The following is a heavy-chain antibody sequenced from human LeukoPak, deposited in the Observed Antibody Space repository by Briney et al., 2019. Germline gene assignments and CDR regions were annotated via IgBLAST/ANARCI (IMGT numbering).Heavy chain of an antibody. Sequence: PGASLRLSCAVSGFSLSRYAMRWLRKAPGKGLEWASAISDSGGSTYYADSVKGRFTISRDNARNTLYLERNTLRAEDRPVYYCAKCRGSSWSDYFDYWGQGTLVTVSS. CDR1: GFSLSRYA. D-gene: IGHD6-13*01. J-gene: IGHJ4*02. CDR3: AKCRGSSWSDYFDY. CDR2: ISDSGGST. V-gene: IGHV3-23*01.